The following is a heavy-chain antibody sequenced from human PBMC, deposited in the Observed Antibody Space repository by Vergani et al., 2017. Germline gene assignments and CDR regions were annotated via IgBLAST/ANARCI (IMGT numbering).Heavy chain of an antibody. CDR2: IYYSGST. D-gene: IGHD6-19*01. CDR3: ARTGGAVAGTNY. CDR1: GGSISSSSYY. Sequence: QLQLQESGPGLVKPSETLSLTCTVSGGSISSSSYYWGWIRQPPGKGLEWIGSIYYSGSTYYNPSLKSRVTISVDTSKNQFSLKLSSVTAADTAVYYCARTGGAVAGTNYWGQGTLVTVSS. J-gene: IGHJ4*02. V-gene: IGHV4-39*01.